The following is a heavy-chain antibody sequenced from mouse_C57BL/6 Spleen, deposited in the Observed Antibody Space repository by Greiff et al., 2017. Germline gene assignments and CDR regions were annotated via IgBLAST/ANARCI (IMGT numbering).Heavy chain of an antibody. CDR3: ARDRGGYYFDY. J-gene: IGHJ2*01. CDR1: GFTFSDYY. Sequence: EVMLVESEGGLVQPGSSMKLSCTASGFTFSDYYMAWVRQVPEKGLEWVANINYDGSSTYYLDSLKSRFIISRENAKNILYLQMSSLKSEDTATYYCARDRGGYYFDYWGQGTTLTVSS. CDR2: INYDGSST. V-gene: IGHV5-16*01.